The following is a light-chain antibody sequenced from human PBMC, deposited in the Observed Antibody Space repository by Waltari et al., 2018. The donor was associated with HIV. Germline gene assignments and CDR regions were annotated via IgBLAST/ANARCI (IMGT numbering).Light chain of an antibody. Sequence: QVVLTQSPSASAFLGASVKLTCTLSSGPSTYAIAWHQQPPEKGPRYLMKVSNDGSHHKGDGIPCRFAGASSEAERYLTISSLQSDDEADYYCQTWDSGIRVFGGGTRLTVL. CDR1: SGPSTYA. CDR3: QTWDSGIRV. CDR2: VSNDGSH. V-gene: IGLV4-69*01. J-gene: IGLJ3*02.